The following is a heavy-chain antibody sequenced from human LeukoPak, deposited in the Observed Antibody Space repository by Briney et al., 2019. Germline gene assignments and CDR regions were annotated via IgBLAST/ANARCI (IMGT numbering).Heavy chain of an antibody. CDR1: GFTFSSYS. Sequence: PGGSLRLSCAASGFTFSSYSMNWVRQAPGKGLEWVSSISSRSGYIYYADSVKGRFTISRDNSKNTLYLQMNSLRVEDTAVYYCARDSSMLRGPLVIYYFDFWGQGTLVTVSS. CDR2: ISSRSGYI. D-gene: IGHD3-10*01. V-gene: IGHV3-21*04. J-gene: IGHJ4*02. CDR3: ARDSSMLRGPLVIYYFDF.